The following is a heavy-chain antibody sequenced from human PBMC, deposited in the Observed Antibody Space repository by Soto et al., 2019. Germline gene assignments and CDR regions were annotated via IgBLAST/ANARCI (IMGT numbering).Heavy chain of an antibody. Sequence: QVQLVQSGAEVKKPGSSVKVSCKASGGTFSSYAISWVRQAPGQGLEWMGGIIPIFGTANYAQKFQGRVTITADKSTSTAYMELSSLRSEDTAVYYCARGYDRSGYHHYDYYGMDVWGQGTTVTVSS. CDR1: GGTFSSYA. V-gene: IGHV1-69*06. D-gene: IGHD3-22*01. J-gene: IGHJ6*02. CDR2: IIPIFGTA. CDR3: ARGYDRSGYHHYDYYGMDV.